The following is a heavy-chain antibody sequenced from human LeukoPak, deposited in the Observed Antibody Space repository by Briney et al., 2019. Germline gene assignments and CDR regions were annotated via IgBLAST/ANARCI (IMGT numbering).Heavy chain of an antibody. CDR2: ISRRRGTT. V-gene: IGHV3-23*01. D-gene: IGHD6-13*01. CDR1: GFTFSTYT. J-gene: IGHJ4*02. CDR3: ARAGDASWYDY. Sequence: GGSLRLSCAASGFTFSTYTMGWVRQAPGKGLEWVSDISRRRGTTSYTDSVEGRFTISRDDSKNTLYLQMNSLRAEDTATYYCARAGDASWYDYWGQGTLVTVSS.